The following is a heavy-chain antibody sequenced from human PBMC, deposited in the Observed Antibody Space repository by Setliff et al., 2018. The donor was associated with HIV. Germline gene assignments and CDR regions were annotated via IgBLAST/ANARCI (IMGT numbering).Heavy chain of an antibody. CDR2: ITDDGSA. V-gene: IGHV4-34*01. CDR1: GGSFSNYY. CDR3: AGGPSCADDWCYLYYYYYYGLDV. D-gene: IGHD2-21*01. Sequence: SETLSLTCAVYGGSFSNYYWSWIRQTPEKGLEWIGEITDDGSANYNPSLRSRVTISLATSQKQFSLKVTSVTAADTAIYYCAGGPSCADDWCYLYYYYYYGLDVWGQGTTVTVSS. J-gene: IGHJ6*02.